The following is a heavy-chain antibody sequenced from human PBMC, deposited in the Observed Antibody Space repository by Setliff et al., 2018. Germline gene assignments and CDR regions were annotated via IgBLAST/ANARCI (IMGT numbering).Heavy chain of an antibody. CDR2: IQKSGST. CDR3: ARLSWNGLRYYGLDV. D-gene: IGHD3-3*01. CDR1: GVSISSYY. Sequence: SETLSLTCNVSGVSISSYYWSWIRQPPGKGLESIGYIQKSGSTNYNPSLMSRVSISVDTSKNQFSLKLRSVTAADTAVYYCARLSWNGLRYYGLDVWGQGTTVT. J-gene: IGHJ6*02. V-gene: IGHV4-59*01.